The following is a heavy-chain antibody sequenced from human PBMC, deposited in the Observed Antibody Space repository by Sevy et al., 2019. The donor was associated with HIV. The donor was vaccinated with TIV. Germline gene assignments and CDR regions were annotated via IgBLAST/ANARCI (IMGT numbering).Heavy chain of an antibody. CDR1: GFTFSSSA. CDR2: IRSKANSYAT. CDR3: TRLEPAVAGTYQSDY. Sequence: GGSLRLSCAASGFTFSSSAMHWVRQASGKGLEWVGRIRSKANSYATAYAASVKGRFTISRDVSKNTAYLQMTSLKTEDTAVYYGTRLEPAVAGTYQSDYWGQGTLVTVSS. V-gene: IGHV3-73*01. J-gene: IGHJ4*02. D-gene: IGHD6-19*01.